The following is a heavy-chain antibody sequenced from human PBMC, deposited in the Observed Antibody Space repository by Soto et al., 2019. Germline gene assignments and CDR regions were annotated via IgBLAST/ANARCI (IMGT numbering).Heavy chain of an antibody. CDR2: IYYSGST. Sequence: SETLSLTCTVSGGSISSYYWSWIRQPPGKGLEWIGYIYYSGSTNYNPSLKSRVTISVDTSKNQFSLKLSSVTAADTAVYYCARAPRGSSGWYGAFDIWGQGTVVTVSS. V-gene: IGHV4-59*01. D-gene: IGHD6-19*01. CDR3: ARAPRGSSGWYGAFDI. J-gene: IGHJ3*02. CDR1: GGSISSYY.